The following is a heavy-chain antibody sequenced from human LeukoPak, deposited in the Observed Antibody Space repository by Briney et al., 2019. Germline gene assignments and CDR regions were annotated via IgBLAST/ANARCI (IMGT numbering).Heavy chain of an antibody. J-gene: IGHJ6*02. CDR1: GYTFTSYD. CDR2: MNPNCGNT. V-gene: IGHV1-8*01. CDR3: ARARVLLWFGEFSGMDV. Sequence: ASVKVSCKASGYTFTSYDINWVRQATGQGLEWMGWMNPNCGNTGYAQKFQGRVTMTRNTSISTAYMELSSLRSEDTAVYYCARARVLLWFGEFSGMDVWGQGTTVTVSS. D-gene: IGHD3-10*01.